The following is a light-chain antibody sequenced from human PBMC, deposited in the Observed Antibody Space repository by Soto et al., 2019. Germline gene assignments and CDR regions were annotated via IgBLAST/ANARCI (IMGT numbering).Light chain of an antibody. V-gene: IGKV1-5*03. Sequence: DIQMTQSPSTLSASVGDRVTITCRASQSIDKWLAWYQQKPGKAPKLLIYKESLLQSGVPSRFSGSGSGTEVTLTISSLQPDDVGSDFCQQYNRFSWTFGQGTKVEIK. J-gene: IGKJ1*01. CDR1: QSIDKW. CDR3: QQYNRFSWT. CDR2: KES.